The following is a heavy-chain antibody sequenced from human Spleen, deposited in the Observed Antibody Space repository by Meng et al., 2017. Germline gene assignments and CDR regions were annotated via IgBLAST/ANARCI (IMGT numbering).Heavy chain of an antibody. J-gene: IGHJ3*02. Sequence: ESLKISCTVSGYSISSDYYWGWIRQPAGKGLEGIGRIYRSGTTNYNPSLKSRVTISGDTSKSQFSLKLSSVTAADTAVYYCARNIAAAGTSDDAFDIWGQGTMVTVSS. CDR2: IYRSGTT. V-gene: IGHV4-38-2*02. CDR1: GYSISSDYY. D-gene: IGHD6-13*01. CDR3: ARNIAAAGTSDDAFDI.